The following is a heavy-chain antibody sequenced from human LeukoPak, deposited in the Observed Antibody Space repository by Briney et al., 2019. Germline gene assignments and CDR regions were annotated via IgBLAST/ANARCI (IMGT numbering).Heavy chain of an antibody. V-gene: IGHV3-21*01. Sequence: PGGSLKLSCAASGFTFSSYSMNWVRQAPGKGLEWVSSISSSSSYIYYADSVKGRFTISRDNAKNSLYLQMNSLRAEDTAVYYCARDLDRVGATSYEYFQRWGQGTLVTVSS. CDR3: ARDLDRVGATSYEYFQR. D-gene: IGHD1-26*01. CDR1: GFTFSSYS. CDR2: ISSSSSYI. J-gene: IGHJ1*01.